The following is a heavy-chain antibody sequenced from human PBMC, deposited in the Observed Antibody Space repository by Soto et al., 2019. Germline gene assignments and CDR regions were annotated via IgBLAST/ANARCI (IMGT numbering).Heavy chain of an antibody. J-gene: IGHJ4*02. D-gene: IGHD6-6*01. Sequence: GGSLRLSCAASGFTFSSFGMHWVRQAPGKGLEWVAVMSYDGSREFYADSVKGRFTISRDNSRNTLYLQMNSLRAEDTAVYYCAKGRGSSSVFVPDFDYWGQGTLVTVSS. V-gene: IGHV3-30*18. CDR2: MSYDGSRE. CDR3: AKGRGSSSVFVPDFDY. CDR1: GFTFSSFG.